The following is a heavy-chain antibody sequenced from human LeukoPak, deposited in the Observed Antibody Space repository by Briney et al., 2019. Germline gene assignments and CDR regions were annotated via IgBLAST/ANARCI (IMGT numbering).Heavy chain of an antibody. D-gene: IGHD3-10*01. V-gene: IGHV4-59*08. CDR1: GGSISSYY. Sequence: SETLSLTCTVSGGSISSYYWSWIRQPPGKGLEWIGYIYYSGSTNYNPSLKSRVTISVDTSKNQFSLKLSSVTAADTAVYYCARSHITMVRGAVWWFDPWGQGTLVTVSS. CDR2: IYYSGST. J-gene: IGHJ5*02. CDR3: ARSHITMVRGAVWWFDP.